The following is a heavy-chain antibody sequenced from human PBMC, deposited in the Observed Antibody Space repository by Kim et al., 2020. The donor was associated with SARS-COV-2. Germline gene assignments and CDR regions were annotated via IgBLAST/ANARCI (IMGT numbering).Heavy chain of an antibody. V-gene: IGHV3-23*01. CDR2: ISSDDTT. CDR1: GFTFNNYA. CDR3: AKSDCGGDCRLVNS. D-gene: IGHD2-21*02. J-gene: IGHJ4*02. Sequence: GGSLRLSCAASGFTFNNYAMNWVRQAPGKGLEWVSTISSDDTTYYADSVKGRFTISRDNPKNTLSLQMNGLRAEDTAIYYCAKSDCGGDCRLVNSWGQGTLVTASS.